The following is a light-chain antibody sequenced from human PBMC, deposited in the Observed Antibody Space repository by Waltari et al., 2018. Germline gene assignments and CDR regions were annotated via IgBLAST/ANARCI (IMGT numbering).Light chain of an antibody. CDR1: QSVRRT. CDR2: GAS. CDR3: QHYVRLPAT. V-gene: IGKV3-20*01. Sequence: EIVLTQSPGTLSLSPGERATLSCRTSQSVRRTLAWYQQKPGKAPKLLIYGASIRATGIPARFTGSGSGTDFSLTIRSLEPEDFAVYFCQHYVRLPATFGQGTKVEIK. J-gene: IGKJ1*01.